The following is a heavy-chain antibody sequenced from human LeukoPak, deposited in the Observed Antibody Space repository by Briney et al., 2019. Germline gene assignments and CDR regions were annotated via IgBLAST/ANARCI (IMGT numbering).Heavy chain of an antibody. Sequence: GGSLRLSCAASGFTFSSYGMHWVRQAPGKGLEWVAFIRYDGSNKYYADSVKGRFTISRDNSKNTLYLQMNSLRAEDTAVYYCARNPFTMIVVAPSDYWGQGTLVTVSS. D-gene: IGHD3-22*01. V-gene: IGHV3-30*02. J-gene: IGHJ4*02. CDR3: ARNPFTMIVVAPSDY. CDR2: IRYDGSNK. CDR1: GFTFSSYG.